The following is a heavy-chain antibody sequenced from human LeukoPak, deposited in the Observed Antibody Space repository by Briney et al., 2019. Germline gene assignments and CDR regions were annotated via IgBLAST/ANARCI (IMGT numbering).Heavy chain of an antibody. J-gene: IGHJ3*02. Sequence: GASVKVSCKASGYRFTSYGISWVRQAPGQGLEGMGWISAYNGNTNYAQKLQGRVTMATDTSTSTAYMELRSLRSDDTAVYYCARDRTKWLSVEAFDIWGQGTMVTVSS. D-gene: IGHD3-22*01. V-gene: IGHV1-18*01. CDR2: ISAYNGNT. CDR1: GYRFTSYG. CDR3: ARDRTKWLSVEAFDI.